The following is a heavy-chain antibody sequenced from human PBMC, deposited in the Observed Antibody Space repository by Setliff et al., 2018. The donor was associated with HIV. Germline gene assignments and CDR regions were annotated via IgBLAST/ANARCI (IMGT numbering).Heavy chain of an antibody. J-gene: IGHJ3*02. Sequence: SETLSLTCAVYGGSFSGYYWSWIRQPPGKGLEWIGEINHSGSTNYNPSLKSRVTISVDTSKNQFSLKLSSVTAADTAVYYCARVSRYDSSGYYYAFDIWGQGTMVTVSS. CDR1: GGSFSGYY. CDR2: INHSGST. D-gene: IGHD3-22*01. CDR3: ARVSRYDSSGYYYAFDI. V-gene: IGHV4-34*01.